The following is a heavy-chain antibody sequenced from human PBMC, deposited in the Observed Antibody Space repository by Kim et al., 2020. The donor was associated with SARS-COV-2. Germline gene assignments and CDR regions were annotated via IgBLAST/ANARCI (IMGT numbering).Heavy chain of an antibody. CDR3: ARMTTATTSFDY. V-gene: IGHV4-34*01. D-gene: IGHD4-17*01. J-gene: IGHJ4*02. Sequence: YNPSLQRRGTISLETSKNTFALKLSSVTAADTSVYYCARMTTATTSFDYWGQGTLVTV.